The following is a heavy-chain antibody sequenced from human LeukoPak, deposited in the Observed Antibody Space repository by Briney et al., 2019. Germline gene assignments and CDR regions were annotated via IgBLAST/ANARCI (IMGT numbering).Heavy chain of an antibody. CDR1: GFTFSSYA. V-gene: IGHV3-23*01. D-gene: IGHD3-10*01. Sequence: PGRSLRLSCAASGFTFSSYAMSWVRQAPGKGLEWVSAISGSGGSTYYADSVKGRFTISRDNSKNTLYLQMNSLRAEDTAVYYCASYYYGSGSMGGFDYWGQGTLVTVSS. CDR3: ASYYYGSGSMGGFDY. CDR2: ISGSGGST. J-gene: IGHJ4*02.